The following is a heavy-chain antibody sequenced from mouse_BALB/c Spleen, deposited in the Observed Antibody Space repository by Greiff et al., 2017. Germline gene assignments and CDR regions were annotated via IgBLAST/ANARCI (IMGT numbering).Heavy chain of an antibody. D-gene: IGHD1-1*01. CDR1: GFTFTDYY. J-gene: IGHJ4*01. CDR2: IRNKANGYTT. CDR3: AREKRGSSPYPMGY. V-gene: IGHV7-3*02. Sequence: EVKLEESGGGLVQPGGSLRLSCATSGFTFTDYYMSWVRQPPGKALEWLGFIRNKANGYTTEYSASVKGRFTISRDNSQSILYIQMNTLRAEDSATYYCAREKRGSSPYPMGYWGQGTSVTVSS.